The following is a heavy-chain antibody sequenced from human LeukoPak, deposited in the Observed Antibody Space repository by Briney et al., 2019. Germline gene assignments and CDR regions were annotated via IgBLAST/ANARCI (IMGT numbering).Heavy chain of an antibody. CDR2: IIPILGIA. V-gene: IGHV1-69*04. CDR3: TSRLPPASIAAAGDVFDY. Sequence: SVKVSCKASGGTFSSYAISWVRQAPGQGLEWMGRIIPILGIANYAQKFQGRVTITADKSTSTAYMELSSLKTEDTAVYYCTSRLPPASIAAAGDVFDYWGQGTLVTVSS. J-gene: IGHJ4*02. D-gene: IGHD6-13*01. CDR1: GGTFSSYA.